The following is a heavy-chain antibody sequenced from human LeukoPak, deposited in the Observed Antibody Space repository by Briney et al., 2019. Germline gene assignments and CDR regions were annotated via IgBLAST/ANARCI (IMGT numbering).Heavy chain of an antibody. Sequence: PSETLSLTCAVYGGSFSGYYWSWIRQPPGKGLEWIGEINHSGSTNYNPSLKSRVTISVDTSKNQFSLKLSSVTAADTAVHYCARGTSSSWYRVSYYFDYWGQGTLVTVSS. CDR1: GGSFSGYY. D-gene: IGHD6-13*01. V-gene: IGHV4-34*01. CDR2: INHSGST. J-gene: IGHJ4*02. CDR3: ARGTSSSWYRVSYYFDY.